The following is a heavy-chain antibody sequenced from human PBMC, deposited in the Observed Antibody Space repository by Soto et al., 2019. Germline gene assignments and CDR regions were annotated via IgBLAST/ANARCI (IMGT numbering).Heavy chain of an antibody. CDR1: GASISNSY. D-gene: IGHD2-8*02. V-gene: IGHV4-59*12. CDR3: ARDKITGLFDY. CDR2: IYYCGST. Sequence: SETLSLTCTVSGASISNSYWSWIRQPPGKGLEWIGHIYYCGSTKYNPSLESRVTISVDTSKNQFSLKLTSVTAADTAVYYCARDKITGLFDYWGQGTLVTVSS. J-gene: IGHJ4*02.